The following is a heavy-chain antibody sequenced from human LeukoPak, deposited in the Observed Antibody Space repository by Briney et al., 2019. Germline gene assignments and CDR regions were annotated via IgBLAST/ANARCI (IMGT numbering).Heavy chain of an antibody. CDR3: ATAPVSPRYFDY. CDR2: ISSSSSYI. J-gene: IGHJ4*02. V-gene: IGHV3-21*01. CDR1: GFPFSSYS. D-gene: IGHD1-14*01. Sequence: GSLRLSCAASGFPFSSYSMNWVRQAPGKGLEWVSSISSSSSYIYYADSVKGRFTISRDNAKNSLYLQMNSLRAEDTAVYYCATAPVSPRYFDYWGQGTLVTVSS.